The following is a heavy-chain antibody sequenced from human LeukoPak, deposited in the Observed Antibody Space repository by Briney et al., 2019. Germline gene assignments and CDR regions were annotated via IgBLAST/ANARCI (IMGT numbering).Heavy chain of an antibody. CDR3: ACAKSSVHFSVVDY. J-gene: IGHJ4*02. V-gene: IGHV3-23*01. CDR2: ISDSGGSA. Sequence: SGGSLRLSCAASGFTFSTYAMNWVRQAPGKGLEWVSAISDSGGSAYYADSVKGRFTISRDNFRNTLYLQMDSLRPEDTAVYFCACAKSSVHFSVVDYWGQGALVTVSS. D-gene: IGHD2-15*01. CDR1: GFTFSTYA.